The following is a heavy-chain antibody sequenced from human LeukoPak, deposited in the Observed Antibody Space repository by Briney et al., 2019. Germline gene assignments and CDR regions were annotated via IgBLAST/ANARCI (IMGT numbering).Heavy chain of an antibody. CDR1: GGTFSSYA. CDR2: IIPIFGTA. V-gene: IGHV1-69*13. J-gene: IGHJ4*02. CDR3: ARAIAVAGHFDY. Sequence: ASVKVSCKASGGTFSSYAISWVRQAPGQGLEWMGGIIPIFGTANYAQKFQGRVTITADESTSTAYMELSSLRSEDTAMYYCARAIAVAGHFDYWGQGTLVTVSS. D-gene: IGHD6-19*01.